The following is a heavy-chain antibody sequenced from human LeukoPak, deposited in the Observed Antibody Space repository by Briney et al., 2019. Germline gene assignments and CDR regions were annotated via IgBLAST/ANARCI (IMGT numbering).Heavy chain of an antibody. V-gene: IGHV3-30*04. CDR3: ARDHSADGGELYYYGMDV. CDR1: GFTFSSYA. D-gene: IGHD1-26*01. Sequence: GGSLRLSCAASGFTFSSYAMHWVRQAPGKGLEWVAVISYDGSNKYYADSVKGRFTISRDNSKNTLYLQMNSLRAEDTAVYYCARDHSADGGELYYYGMDVWGQGTTVTVSS. CDR2: ISYDGSNK. J-gene: IGHJ6*02.